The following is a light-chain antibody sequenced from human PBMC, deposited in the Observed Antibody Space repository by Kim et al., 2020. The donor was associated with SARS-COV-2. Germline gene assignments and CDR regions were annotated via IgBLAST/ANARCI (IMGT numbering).Light chain of an antibody. J-gene: IGLJ2*01. CDR2: EVS. V-gene: IGLV2-23*02. Sequence: QSITISCTGTSSDVGSYNLVSWYQQHPGKAPKLMIYEVSKRPSGVSNRFSGSKSGNTASLTISGLQAEDEAVYYCCSYAGSSTYVVFGGGTQLTVL. CDR1: SSDVGSYNL. CDR3: CSYAGSSTYVV.